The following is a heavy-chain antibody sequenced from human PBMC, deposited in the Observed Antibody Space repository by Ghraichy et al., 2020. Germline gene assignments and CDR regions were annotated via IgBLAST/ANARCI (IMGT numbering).Heavy chain of an antibody. Sequence: SQTLSLTCTVSGGSISSYYWSWIRQPPGKGLEWIGYIYYSGSTNYNPSLKSRVTISVDTPNNEFSLKLSSVTAADTAVYYCARAPRSNSDFSPGPHGMDVWGQGTTVTVSS. CDR1: GGSISSYY. CDR2: IYYSGST. V-gene: IGHV4-59*12. J-gene: IGHJ6*02. CDR3: ARAPRSNSDFSPGPHGMDV. D-gene: IGHD3-3*01.